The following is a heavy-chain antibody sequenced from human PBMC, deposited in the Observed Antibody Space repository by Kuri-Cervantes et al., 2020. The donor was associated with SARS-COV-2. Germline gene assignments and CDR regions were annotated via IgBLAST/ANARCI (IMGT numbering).Heavy chain of an antibody. CDR2: INAVNGNT. Sequence: ASVKVSCKASGYIFTNYALHWVRQARGQRLEWMGWINAVNGNTKYSQKFQGRVTITRDTSASTAYMELSSLRSEDTALYYCARDRGSQWLAFYDAFDIWGQGTMVTVSS. CDR3: ARDRGSQWLAFYDAFDI. J-gene: IGHJ3*02. V-gene: IGHV1-3*01. D-gene: IGHD6-19*01. CDR1: GYIFTNYA.